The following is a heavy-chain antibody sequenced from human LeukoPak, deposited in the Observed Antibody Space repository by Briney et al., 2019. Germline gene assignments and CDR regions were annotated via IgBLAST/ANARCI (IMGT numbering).Heavy chain of an antibody. CDR2: ISYDGSNK. V-gene: IGHV3-30-3*01. CDR1: GFTFSSYA. J-gene: IGHJ4*02. Sequence: GGSLRLSCAASGFTFSSYAMHWVRQAPGKGLEWVAVISYDGSNKYYADSVKGRFTISRDNSKNTLYLQMNSLRAEDTAVYCCATGEMATMLDYWGQGTLVTVSS. CDR3: ATGEMATMLDY. D-gene: IGHD5-24*01.